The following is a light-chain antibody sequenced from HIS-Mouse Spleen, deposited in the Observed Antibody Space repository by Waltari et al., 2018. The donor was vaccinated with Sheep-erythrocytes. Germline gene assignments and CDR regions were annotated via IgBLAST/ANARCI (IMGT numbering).Light chain of an antibody. CDR3: SSYAGSNNWV. CDR1: SSDVGGYYY. Sequence: QSALTHPPSASGSPGPSVTIPCTGTSSDVGGYYYSSWYQQHPGKAPKLMIYEVSKRPSGVPDRFSGSKSGNTASLTVSGLQAEDEADYYCSSYAGSNNWVFGGGTKLTVL. V-gene: IGLV2-8*01. CDR2: EVS. J-gene: IGLJ3*02.